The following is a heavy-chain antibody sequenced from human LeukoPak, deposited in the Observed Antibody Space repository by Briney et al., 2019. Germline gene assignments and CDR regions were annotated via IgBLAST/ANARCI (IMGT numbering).Heavy chain of an antibody. D-gene: IGHD3-22*01. CDR1: GYTLTVLS. V-gene: IGHV1-24*01. J-gene: IGHJ3*02. CDR3: ATADYYDSSGSMIGAFDI. CDR2: FDPEDGET. Sequence: ASVTVSCTVSGYTLTVLSMHWVRQAPGKGLEWMGGFDPEDGETIYAQKFQGRVTMTEDTSTDTAYMELSSLRSEDTAVYYCATADYYDSSGSMIGAFDIWGQGTMVTVSS.